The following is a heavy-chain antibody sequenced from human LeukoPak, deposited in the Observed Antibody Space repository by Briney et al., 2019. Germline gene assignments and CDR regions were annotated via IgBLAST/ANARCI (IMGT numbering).Heavy chain of an antibody. V-gene: IGHV1-2*02. D-gene: IGHD6-19*01. CDR3: ARVLGSGHAPLIY. J-gene: IGHJ4*02. CDR2: FSPNSGDT. CDR1: GYPFNGYY. Sequence: GASVKVSCKASGYPFNGYYMHWVRQAPGQGLEWMGRFSPNSGDTDYAQKFQGRVTMTKDTSITTVYMELSRLRPDDTAVYYCARVLGSGHAPLIYWGQGALVTVSS.